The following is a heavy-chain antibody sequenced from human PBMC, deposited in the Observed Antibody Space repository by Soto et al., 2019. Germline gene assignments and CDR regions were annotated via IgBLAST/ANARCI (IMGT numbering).Heavy chain of an antibody. CDR3: ATWHLQEHDYDV. J-gene: IGHJ3*01. D-gene: IGHD4-4*01. CDR1: GRYVSGKKY. V-gene: IGHV3-53*01. CDR2: FYDLDGT. Sequence: GGTLRLPCVVSGRYVSGKKYVAWVRQAPGKGLEWVSGFYDLDGTYYADSLKGRFTTSGDSSRTIVYLQLNGLRPEDTAVYYCATWHLQEHDYDVWGQRTTVTVSS.